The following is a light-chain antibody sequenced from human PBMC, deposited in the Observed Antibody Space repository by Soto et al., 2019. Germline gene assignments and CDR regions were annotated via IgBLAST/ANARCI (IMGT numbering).Light chain of an antibody. Sequence: EMVMTQSPATLSVSPGERATLACRASQSVSSQLAWYQQKPGQAPRLLIYDTSTRATGVPARFSGSGSGTEFTLNISSLQSEDFAVYYCQQYSNWPPFTLAQGTSLEIK. CDR2: DTS. CDR1: QSVSSQ. V-gene: IGKV3-15*01. CDR3: QQYSNWPPFT. J-gene: IGKJ5*01.